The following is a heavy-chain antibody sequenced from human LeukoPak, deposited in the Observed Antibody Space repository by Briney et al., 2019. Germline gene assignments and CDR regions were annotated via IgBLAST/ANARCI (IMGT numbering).Heavy chain of an antibody. Sequence: PGRSLRLSCAASGFTFTSYGLHWVRQAPGKGLEWVAVIWYDGSKKYYADFVKGRFTISRDNSKNTLYLQMNSLRAEDTAVYYCARESPAMDVWGQGTTVTVSS. J-gene: IGHJ6*02. CDR2: IWYDGSKK. V-gene: IGHV3-33*01. CDR1: GFTFTSYG. CDR3: ARESPAMDV.